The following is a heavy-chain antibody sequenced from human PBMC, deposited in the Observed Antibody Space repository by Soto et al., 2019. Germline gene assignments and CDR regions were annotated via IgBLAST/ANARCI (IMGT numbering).Heavy chain of an antibody. J-gene: IGHJ4*02. Sequence: ASVKVSCKASGYTFSDYYIHWVQQAPGQGLEWMGWINPNSGGTKYAPKFQGGITMTRDTSITTAYMELSRLRSGDTAVYYCAREPATAKPEGVDFWGQGTLVTVSS. CDR3: AREPATAKPEGVDF. CDR2: INPNSGGT. V-gene: IGHV1-2*02. D-gene: IGHD1-1*01. CDR1: GYTFSDYY.